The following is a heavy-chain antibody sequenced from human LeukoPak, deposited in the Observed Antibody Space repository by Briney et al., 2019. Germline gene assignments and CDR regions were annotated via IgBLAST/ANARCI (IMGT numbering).Heavy chain of an antibody. Sequence: AGGSLTLSCVASGFTFRNYAMTWVRQAPGKGLEGVSTISGSGDNTYYTDYVQGRFTISRDNSKDTLFLQMNSLTADDTAIYYCAKSAVAGWVRDFDSWGQGILVTVSS. D-gene: IGHD6-19*01. J-gene: IGHJ4*02. CDR1: GFTFRNYA. CDR3: AKSAVAGWVRDFDS. CDR2: ISGSGDNT. V-gene: IGHV3-23*01.